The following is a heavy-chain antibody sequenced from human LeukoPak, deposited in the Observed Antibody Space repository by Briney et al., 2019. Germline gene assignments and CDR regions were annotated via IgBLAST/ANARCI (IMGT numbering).Heavy chain of an antibody. V-gene: IGHV4-59*01. D-gene: IGHD6-19*01. J-gene: IGHJ5*02. CDR1: GGSIYNYY. CDR3: TRGGGSTSGWYNWFDP. Sequence: SETLSLTCSVSGGSIYNYYWSWIRQPPGKGLEWIGRISHSGSTSYHPSLTSRVTISVDMSKNQFSLNLTSVTAADTAVYYCTRGGGSTSGWYNWFDPWGQGTLVTVSS. CDR2: ISHSGST.